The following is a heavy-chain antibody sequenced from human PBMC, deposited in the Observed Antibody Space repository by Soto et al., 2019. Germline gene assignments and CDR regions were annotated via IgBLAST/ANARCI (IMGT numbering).Heavy chain of an antibody. V-gene: IGHV5-51*01. Sequence: PGESLKISCKGSGYSFAGYWITWVRQKPGKGLEWMGIIYPGDSDTRYSPSFQGQVTISADKSISTAYLQWSSLKASDTAMYYCARHVRAAGTFLVDYWGQGTLVTVSS. D-gene: IGHD6-13*01. J-gene: IGHJ4*02. CDR1: GYSFAGYW. CDR3: ARHVRAAGTFLVDY. CDR2: IYPGDSDT.